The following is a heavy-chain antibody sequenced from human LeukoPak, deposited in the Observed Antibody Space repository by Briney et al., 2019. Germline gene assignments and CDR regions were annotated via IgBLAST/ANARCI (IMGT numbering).Heavy chain of an antibody. J-gene: IGHJ4*02. V-gene: IGHV3-48*04. D-gene: IGHD6-19*01. Sequence: GGSLRLSCAASGFTVSNNYMTWVRKAPGKGMEWVSYISSSSSTIYYADSVKGRFTISRDNAKNSLYLQMNSLRAEDTAVYYCAKDLRAIAVAGTSLDYWGQGTLVTVSS. CDR2: ISSSSSTI. CDR3: AKDLRAIAVAGTSLDY. CDR1: GFTVSNNY.